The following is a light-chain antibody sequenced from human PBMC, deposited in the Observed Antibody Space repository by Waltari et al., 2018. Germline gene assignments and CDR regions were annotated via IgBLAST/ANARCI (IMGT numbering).Light chain of an antibody. CDR3: QQYGTSSYT. CDR1: QSVTSTY. Sequence: EIVLTQSPGTLSLSPGERATLSCRASQSVTSTYLGWYQQKPVQAPRLLIYVASSRAAGIPDRFSGSGSGTDFTLTISRLEPDDSAVYYCQQYGTSSYTFGQGTKLEIK. J-gene: IGKJ2*01. CDR2: VAS. V-gene: IGKV3-20*01.